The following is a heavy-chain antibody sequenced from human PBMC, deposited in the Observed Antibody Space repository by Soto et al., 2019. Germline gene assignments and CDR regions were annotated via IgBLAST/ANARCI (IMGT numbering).Heavy chain of an antibody. J-gene: IGHJ6*03. D-gene: IGHD6-25*01. CDR2: ISGSGDST. V-gene: IGHV3-23*01. Sequence: EVQLLESGGGLVQPGGSLRLSCAASGFSFSSYGMSWVRQAPGKGLEWVSGISGSGDSTRYADSVKGRLTSSRDNSKNTLYLQLTSLRGEETAVYYCAKEAVRRSSGFNFYCMDVWGKWTTVTVSS. CDR3: AKEAVRRSSGFNFYCMDV. CDR1: GFSFSSYG.